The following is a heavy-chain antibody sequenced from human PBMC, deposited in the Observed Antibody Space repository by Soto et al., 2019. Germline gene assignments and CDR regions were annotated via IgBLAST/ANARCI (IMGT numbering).Heavy chain of an antibody. Sequence: EVQLVESGGGLIQPGGSLKLSCAASGFTVGNNYMSWVRQAPGKGLEWVSLIYSTGTTKYADSVKGRFTVSRDNANNTLYLQMNSLSAEDTAVYYCAKDGMGSGSHYNSFGYWGQGTLVTVSS. V-gene: IGHV3-53*01. CDR3: AKDGMGSGSHYNSFGY. D-gene: IGHD3-10*01. CDR2: IYSTGTT. J-gene: IGHJ4*02. CDR1: GFTVGNNY.